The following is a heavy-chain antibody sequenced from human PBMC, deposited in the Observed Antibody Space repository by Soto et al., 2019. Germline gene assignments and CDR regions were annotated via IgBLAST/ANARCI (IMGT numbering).Heavy chain of an antibody. CDR3: ANGGCSSTSCYRGYYYYMDV. CDR2: IRGSGGST. CDR1: GFTFSSYA. V-gene: IGHV3-23*01. J-gene: IGHJ6*03. Sequence: EVQLLESGGGLVQPGGSLRLSCAASGFTFSSYAMSWVRQAPGKGLEWVSAIRGSGGSTYYADSVKGRFTITRDNSKNTLYLQMNSLRAEDTAVYYCANGGCSSTSCYRGYYYYMDVWGKGTTVTVSS. D-gene: IGHD2-2*02.